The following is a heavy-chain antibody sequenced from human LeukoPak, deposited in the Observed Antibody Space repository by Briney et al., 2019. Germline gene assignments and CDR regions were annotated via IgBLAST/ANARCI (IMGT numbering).Heavy chain of an antibody. J-gene: IGHJ4*02. Sequence: PGGSLRLFCAASGFTFSTYWMSWVRQAPGKGLEWVANIKQDGSEKYYVDSVKDRFTISRDNAKNSLYLQMNSLRVEDTAVYYCARNVYRTFDSWDQGTLVTVSS. CDR2: IKQDGSEK. D-gene: IGHD1-14*01. CDR1: GFTFSTYW. CDR3: ARNVYRTFDS. V-gene: IGHV3-7*01.